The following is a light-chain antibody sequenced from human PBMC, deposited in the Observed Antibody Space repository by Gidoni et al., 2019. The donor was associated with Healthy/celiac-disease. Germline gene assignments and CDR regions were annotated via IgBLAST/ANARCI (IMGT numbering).Light chain of an antibody. CDR3: QQYNNWPWT. Sequence: EIVLTQSTATLSVSQGERATLSCRSSQSVSSNLAWYQQKHGQAPRLLIYGASTRATGIPARFSGSGSGTDFTLTISSLQSEDFAVYYCQQYNNWPWTFGQGTKVEIK. CDR1: QSVSSN. J-gene: IGKJ1*01. V-gene: IGKV3-15*01. CDR2: GAS.